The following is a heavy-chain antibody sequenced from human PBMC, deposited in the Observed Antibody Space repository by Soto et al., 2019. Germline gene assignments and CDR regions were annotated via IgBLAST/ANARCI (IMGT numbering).Heavy chain of an antibody. V-gene: IGHV1-8*01. D-gene: IGHD3-10*01. Sequence: ASVKVSCKSSGYTFTIYDINWVLQATGQGLEWMGWMSPNSGNTGYAQKFQGRVTMTRNTSISTAYMELSSLRSEDTAVYYCARVGSGSYGAEYYYMDVWGKGTTVTVSS. CDR1: GYTFTIYD. J-gene: IGHJ6*03. CDR3: ARVGSGSYGAEYYYMDV. CDR2: MSPNSGNT.